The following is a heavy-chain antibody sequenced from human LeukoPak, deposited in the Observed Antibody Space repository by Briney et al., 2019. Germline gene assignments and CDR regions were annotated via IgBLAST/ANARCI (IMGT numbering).Heavy chain of an antibody. J-gene: IGHJ4*02. Sequence: ASVKVSCKASGYTFTGYYMHWVRQAPGQGLEWMGWINPNSGGTNYAQKFQGGVTMTRDTSISTAYMELSRLRSDDTAVYYCARDKLRARGFDYWGQGTLVTVSS. D-gene: IGHD3-10*01. V-gene: IGHV1-2*02. CDR2: INPNSGGT. CDR3: ARDKLRARGFDY. CDR1: GYTFTGYY.